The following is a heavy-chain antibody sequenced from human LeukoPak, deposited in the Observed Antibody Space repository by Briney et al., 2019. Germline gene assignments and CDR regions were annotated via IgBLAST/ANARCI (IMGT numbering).Heavy chain of an antibody. CDR3: ARFFWGIIDY. CDR2: VEQDGSEK. Sequence: PGGSLRLSCSASGFPFSSYWMSWVRQAPGKGLEWVANVEQDGSEKYYVDSVKGRFTIPRDNAEKSLYLQMNSLRAEDTAVYYCARFFWGIIDYGGQGTLVTVSS. CDR1: GFPFSSYW. J-gene: IGHJ4*02. V-gene: IGHV3-7*05. D-gene: IGHD3-16*01.